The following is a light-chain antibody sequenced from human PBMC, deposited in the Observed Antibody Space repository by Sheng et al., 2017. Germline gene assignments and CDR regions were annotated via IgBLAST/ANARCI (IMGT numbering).Light chain of an antibody. J-gene: IGKJ4*01. CDR1: QSVLYSSNNENY. CDR2: WAS. V-gene: IGKV4-1*01. CDR3: QQYGDSPQVT. Sequence: DIVMTQSPDSLAVSLGERATINCKSSQSVLYSSNNENYLAWYQQKPGQPPKLLIYWASTRKSGVPDRFSGSGSGTDFTLTIYSLEPEDFAVYYCQQYGDSPQVTFGGGTKVEI.